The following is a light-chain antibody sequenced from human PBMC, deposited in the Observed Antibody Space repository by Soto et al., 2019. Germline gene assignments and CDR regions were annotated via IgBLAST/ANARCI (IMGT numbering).Light chain of an antibody. CDR3: QQYGSYWT. J-gene: IGKJ1*01. CDR2: RAS. CDR1: QSVSSSY. V-gene: IGKV3-20*01. Sequence: EIVLTQSPGTLSLSPGERATLSCRASQSVSSSYLAWYQKKPGQAPRLLIYRASSRATGIPDRFSGSGSGEDFTLTISRLEPEDFAVYYCQQYGSYWTFGQGTKVEIK.